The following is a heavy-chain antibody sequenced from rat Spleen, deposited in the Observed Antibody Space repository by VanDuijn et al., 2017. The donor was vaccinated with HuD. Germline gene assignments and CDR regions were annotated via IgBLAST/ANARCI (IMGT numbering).Heavy chain of an antibody. V-gene: IGHV2-43*01. D-gene: IGHD5-1*01. CDR1: GFSLTSYY. CDR3: AREGKLGVRGYYFDY. CDR2: IWSGGST. J-gene: IGHJ2*01. Sequence: QVQLKESGPGLVQPSQTLSLTCTVSGFSLTSYYVSWVRQPPGKDLEWMGVIWSGGSTAYNSLLKSRLTISRDNSKSQVFLKMKSLQTEDTATYYCAREGKLGVRGYYFDYWGQGVMVPVSS.